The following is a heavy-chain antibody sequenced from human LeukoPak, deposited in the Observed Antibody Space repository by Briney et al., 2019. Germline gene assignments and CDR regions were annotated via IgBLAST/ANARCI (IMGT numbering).Heavy chain of an antibody. D-gene: IGHD5-18*01. CDR2: IYSGGST. Sequence: GGSLRLSCAASGFTVSSNYMSWVRQAPGKGLEWVSVIYSGGSTYYADSVKGRFTISRHNSKNTLYLQMNSLRAEDTAVYYCARKGSGRDTPSLGMDVWGQGTTVTVSS. CDR1: GFTVSSNY. V-gene: IGHV3-53*04. J-gene: IGHJ6*02. CDR3: ARKGSGRDTPSLGMDV.